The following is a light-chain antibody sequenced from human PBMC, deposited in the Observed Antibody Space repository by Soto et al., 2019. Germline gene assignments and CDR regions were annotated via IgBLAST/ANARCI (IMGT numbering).Light chain of an antibody. CDR2: AAS. CDR3: QQLKSYPLT. V-gene: IGKV1-9*01. J-gene: IGKJ4*01. CDR1: QDINSH. Sequence: IPLTQSPSSLSASVGDRVTITCRASQDINSHLTWFQQKPGEAPRLLIFAASILQSGVPSRFSGSGSGTYFTLTISSLQPDDFATYFCQQLKSYPLTFGGGTKLEI.